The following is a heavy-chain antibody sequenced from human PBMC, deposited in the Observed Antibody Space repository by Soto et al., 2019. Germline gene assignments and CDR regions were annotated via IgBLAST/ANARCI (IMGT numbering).Heavy chain of an antibody. CDR1: GATFSSYA. J-gene: IGHJ4*02. V-gene: IGHV1-69*14. Sequence: QVQLVQSGAEVRQPASSVKVSCKTSGATFSSYAITWVRQAPGQGLEWMAGIVPTVDTSTYAQKFQGRVTITADKFTNTVYMELSSLRSDDTAVYYCVRVVAIPGYPDNWGQGTLVTVSS. CDR2: IVPTVDTS. D-gene: IGHD5-12*01. CDR3: VRVVAIPGYPDN.